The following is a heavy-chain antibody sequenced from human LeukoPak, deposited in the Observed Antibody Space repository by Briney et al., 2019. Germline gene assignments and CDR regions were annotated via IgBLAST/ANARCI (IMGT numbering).Heavy chain of an antibody. CDR3: ARERGDYDSDNWFDS. Sequence: SETLSLTCTVSGASIGSYFWSWIRQPPGKGLVWIGYIYYGGGTKYNPSFESPITISVDTSKNRISLNLTSVTASDTAIYYCARERGDYDSDNWFDSWGQGTLVTVSS. J-gene: IGHJ5*01. CDR1: GASIGSYF. CDR2: IYYGGGT. V-gene: IGHV4-59*01. D-gene: IGHD4-17*01.